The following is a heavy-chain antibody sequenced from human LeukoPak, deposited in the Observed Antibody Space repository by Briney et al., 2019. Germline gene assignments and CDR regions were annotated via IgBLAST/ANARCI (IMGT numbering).Heavy chain of an antibody. CDR2: IIPIIGRA. D-gene: IGHD3-22*01. Sequence: ASVKVSCKASGYTFTGYFMHWVRQAPGQGLEWMGRIIPIIGRAIYAQKFQGRVTVTADKSTTTAHMELSSLRSEDTAMYYCAREGLSSSYSYGLDVWGQGTTVIVSS. CDR1: GYTFTGYF. V-gene: IGHV1-69*04. J-gene: IGHJ6*02. CDR3: AREGLSSSYSYGLDV.